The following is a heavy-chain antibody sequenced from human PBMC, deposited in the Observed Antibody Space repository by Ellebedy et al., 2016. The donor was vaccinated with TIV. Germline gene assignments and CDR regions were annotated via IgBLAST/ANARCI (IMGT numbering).Heavy chain of an antibody. V-gene: IGHV3-7*01. J-gene: IGHJ4*02. Sequence: GESLKISCAASGFTFSTYSMSWVRQAPGKGLECVASIKQGGSEEYHVDSVKGRFTISRDNAKNSLSLQMNSLGAEDTAVYYCARGRWHQSEFDYWGQGTLVTVSS. CDR2: IKQGGSEE. CDR1: GFTFSTYS. D-gene: IGHD5-24*01. CDR3: ARGRWHQSEFDY.